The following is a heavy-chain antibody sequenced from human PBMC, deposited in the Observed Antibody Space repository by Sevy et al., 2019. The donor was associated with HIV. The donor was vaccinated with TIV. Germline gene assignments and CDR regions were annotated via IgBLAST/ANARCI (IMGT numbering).Heavy chain of an antibody. CDR3: ARDELPFYYMDV. CDR2: ISSSGSTI. V-gene: IGHV3-48*03. J-gene: IGHJ6*03. D-gene: IGHD1-7*01. Sequence: GGSLRLSCAASGFTFSSYEMNWVRQAPGKGLEWASYISSSGSTIYYADSVKGRFTISRDNDKNSMYLQMNSLRAEDTAVYYCARDELPFYYMDVWGKGTTVTVSS. CDR1: GFTFSSYE.